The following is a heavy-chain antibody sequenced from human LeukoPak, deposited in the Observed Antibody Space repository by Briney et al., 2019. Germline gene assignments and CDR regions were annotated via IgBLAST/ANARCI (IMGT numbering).Heavy chain of an antibody. D-gene: IGHD1-26*01. CDR3: ARDWYSGSQGY. CDR2: ISSRSSYT. J-gene: IGHJ4*02. V-gene: IGHV3-11*06. Sequence: GGSLRLSCEASGFTFSDYYMMWIRQAPGKGQEWISYISSRSSYTNYADSVKGRCTISRDNGKNSLCLQMNSLRDEDTAVYYCARDWYSGSQGYWGQGTLVTVSS. CDR1: GFTFSDYY.